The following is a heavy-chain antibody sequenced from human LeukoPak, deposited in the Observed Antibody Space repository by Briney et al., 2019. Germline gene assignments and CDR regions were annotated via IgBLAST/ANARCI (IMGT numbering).Heavy chain of an antibody. V-gene: IGHV3-23*01. CDR3: AKARLYCSSGTCSDHPATLTGMDV. CDR1: GFTFSSFA. J-gene: IGHJ6*02. D-gene: IGHD2-15*01. Sequence: GGSLRLSCTASGFTFSSFAMHWVRQAPGKGLEWVSLITNSGVTTHYADSVKGRFTISRDNSRSTLYLQLNSLSADDTALYYCAKARLYCSSGTCSDHPATLTGMDVWGQGTTVTVSS. CDR2: ITNSGVTT.